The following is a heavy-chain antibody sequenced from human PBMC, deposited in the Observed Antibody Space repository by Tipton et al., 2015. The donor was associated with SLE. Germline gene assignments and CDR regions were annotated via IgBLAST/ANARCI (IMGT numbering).Heavy chain of an antibody. D-gene: IGHD2-21*01. CDR3: AVNVVVKVQVDY. V-gene: IGHV4-39*07. Sequence: TLPLTCTVSGVSIRSYSYYWGWIRQAPGKGLEWIGSIYYSGTTFYNPSLESPITISLDTSNNQFSLRLSSVTAADTAVYYCAVNVVVKVQVDYWGPGALVTVSA. CDR1: GVSIRSYSYY. J-gene: IGHJ4*02. CDR2: IYYSGTT.